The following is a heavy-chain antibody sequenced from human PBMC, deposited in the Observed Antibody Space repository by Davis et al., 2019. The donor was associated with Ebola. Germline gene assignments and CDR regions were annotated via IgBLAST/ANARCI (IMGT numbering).Heavy chain of an antibody. J-gene: IGHJ6*04. V-gene: IGHV3-11*01. CDR1: GFTFSDYY. D-gene: IGHD3-9*01. CDR3: ARRLVLRYFDWRNNYYYGMDV. Sequence: GESLKISCAASGFTFSDYYMSWIRQAPGKGLEWVSSISSSSSYIYYADSVKGRFTISRDNAKNSLYLQMNSLRAEDTAVYYCARRLVLRYFDWRNNYYYGMDVWGKGTTVTVSS. CDR2: ISSSSSYI.